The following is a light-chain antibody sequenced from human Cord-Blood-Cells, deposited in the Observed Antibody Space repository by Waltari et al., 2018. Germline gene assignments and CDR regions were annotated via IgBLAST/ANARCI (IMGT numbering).Light chain of an antibody. CDR3: SSYTSSSTYV. CDR1: SHTVGGFNY. Sequence: QSALTQPASVSGSHAQSITLSCTCTSHTVGGFNYVSWYQQHPGKAPKLMIYEVSNRPSGVSNRFSGSKSGNTASLTISGLQAEDEADYYCSSYTSSSTYVFGTGTKVTVL. V-gene: IGLV2-14*01. J-gene: IGLJ1*01. CDR2: EVS.